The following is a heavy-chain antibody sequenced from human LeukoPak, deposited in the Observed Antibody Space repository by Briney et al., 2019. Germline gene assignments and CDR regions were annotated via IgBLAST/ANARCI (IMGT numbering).Heavy chain of an antibody. CDR1: GGSISSRSYY. V-gene: IGHV4-39*01. CDR3: AGDRTFYNWFDP. J-gene: IGHJ5*02. D-gene: IGHD3-16*01. CDR2: IYYSGST. Sequence: PSETLSLTCTVSGGSISSRSYYWGWIRQPPGKGREWIGSIYYSGSTYYNPSLKSRVTISVDTSKNQFSLKLSSVTAADTAVYYCAGDRTFYNWFDPWGQGTLVTVSS.